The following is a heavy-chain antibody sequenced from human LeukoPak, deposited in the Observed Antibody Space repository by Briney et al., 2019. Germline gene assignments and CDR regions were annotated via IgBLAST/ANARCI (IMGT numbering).Heavy chain of an antibody. Sequence: SETLSLTCTVSGGSVSSGSYYWSWIRQPPGKGLEWIGYIYYSGSTNYNPSLKSRVTISVDTSKNQFSLKLSSVTAADTAVYYCARVRAGAYYDFWSGPTGFDPWGQGTLVTVSS. D-gene: IGHD3-3*01. CDR2: IYYSGST. J-gene: IGHJ5*02. CDR3: ARVRAGAYYDFWSGPTGFDP. V-gene: IGHV4-61*01. CDR1: GGSVSSGSYY.